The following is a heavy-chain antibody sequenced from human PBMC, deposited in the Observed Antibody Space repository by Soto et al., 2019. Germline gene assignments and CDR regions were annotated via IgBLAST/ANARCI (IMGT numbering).Heavy chain of an antibody. CDR1: GDSVSSNSAA. CDR3: ARGKMGSSWSDYYYYYMDV. CDR2: TYYRSKWYN. V-gene: IGHV6-1*01. Sequence: SQTLSLTCAISGDSVSSNSAAWNWIRQSPSRGLEWLGRTYYRSKWYNDYAVSVKSRITINPDTSKNQFSLQLNSVTPEDTAVYYCARGKMGSSWSDYYYYYMDVWAKGTTVTISS. J-gene: IGHJ6*03. D-gene: IGHD6-13*01.